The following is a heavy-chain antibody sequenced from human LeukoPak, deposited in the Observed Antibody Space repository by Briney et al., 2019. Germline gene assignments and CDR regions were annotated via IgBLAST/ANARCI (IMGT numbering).Heavy chain of an antibody. CDR3: ARSPSGDSSGYHYYFDY. D-gene: IGHD3-22*01. CDR1: GFTFSSFG. J-gene: IGHJ4*02. V-gene: IGHV3-48*01. CDR2: ISSSSSTI. Sequence: PGGSLRLSCAASGFTFSSFGMNWVRQAPGKGLEWVSYISSSSSTIYYADSVKGRFTISRDNAKNSLYLQMNSLRAEDTAVYYCARSPSGDSSGYHYYFDYWGQGILVTVSS.